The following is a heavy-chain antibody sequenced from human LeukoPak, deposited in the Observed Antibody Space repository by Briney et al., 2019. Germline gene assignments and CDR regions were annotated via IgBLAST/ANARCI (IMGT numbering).Heavy chain of an antibody. J-gene: IGHJ3*02. Sequence: SETLSLTCAVYGGSSSGYYWSWIRQRPGKGLEWIGEINHSGSTNYNPSLKSRVPISVDTSKNQFSLKLSSVTAADTAVYYCARPYCSSTSCWDSAFDIWGQGTMVTVSS. CDR3: ARPYCSSTSCWDSAFDI. CDR2: INHSGST. CDR1: GGSSSGYY. D-gene: IGHD2-2*01. V-gene: IGHV4-34*01.